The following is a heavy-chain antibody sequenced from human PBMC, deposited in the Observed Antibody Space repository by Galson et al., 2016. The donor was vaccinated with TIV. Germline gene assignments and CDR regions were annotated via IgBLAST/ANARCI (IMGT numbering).Heavy chain of an antibody. Sequence: SLRLSCAASGFPFSSYAMHWVRQAPGKGLQWVTVISFDGSNKYYADSVKGRFTISRDSSKNTLYLQANSLRTEETAVYYCGRGRRGRLHDTFDIWGQGTVVTVSS. CDR1: GFPFSSYA. CDR2: ISFDGSNK. V-gene: IGHV3-30*01. D-gene: IGHD3-10*01. J-gene: IGHJ3*02. CDR3: GRGRRGRLHDTFDI.